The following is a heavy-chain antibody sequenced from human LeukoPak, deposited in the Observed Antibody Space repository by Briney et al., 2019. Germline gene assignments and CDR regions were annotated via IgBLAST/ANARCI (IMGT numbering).Heavy chain of an antibody. CDR3: AKEGTNYVGFDP. J-gene: IGHJ5*02. Sequence: GGSLRLSCAASGFTFSSYGMHWVRQAPGKGLEWVAVIWYDGSNKYYADSVKGRFTISRDNSKNTLYLQMNSLRAEDTAVYYCAKEGTNYVGFDPWGQGTLVTVSS. CDR1: GFTFSSYG. CDR2: IWYDGSNK. V-gene: IGHV3-33*06. D-gene: IGHD1-26*01.